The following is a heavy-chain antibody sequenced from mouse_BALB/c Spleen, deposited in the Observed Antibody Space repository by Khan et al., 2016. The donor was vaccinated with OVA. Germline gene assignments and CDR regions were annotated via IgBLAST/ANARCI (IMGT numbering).Heavy chain of an antibody. Sequence: QVQLQQSGAELVKPGASVKLSCKASGYTFSSYYMYWVKQRPGQGLEWIGGINPNNGGTNFNEKFKTKATLTVDKSSSKAYMQLSSLTSEDSAFYYCTRSGCGNPFAYWGQGTLVTVSP. V-gene: IGHV1-53*01. CDR3: TRSGCGNPFAY. CDR1: GYTFSSYY. CDR2: INPNNGGT. J-gene: IGHJ3*01. D-gene: IGHD1-1*02.